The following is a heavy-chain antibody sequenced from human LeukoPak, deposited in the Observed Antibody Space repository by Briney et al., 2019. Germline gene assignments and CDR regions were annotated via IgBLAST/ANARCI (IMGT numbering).Heavy chain of an antibody. CDR1: GFTFDDYG. Sequence: GGSLRLSCAASGFTFDDYGMSWVRQAPGKGLEWVSGINWNGGSTGYADSVKGRFTISRDNAKNSLYLQMNSLRAEDTAVYYCAKVGSWYGPSDYWGQGTLVTVSS. CDR2: INWNGGST. J-gene: IGHJ4*02. CDR3: AKVGSWYGPSDY. V-gene: IGHV3-20*04. D-gene: IGHD6-13*01.